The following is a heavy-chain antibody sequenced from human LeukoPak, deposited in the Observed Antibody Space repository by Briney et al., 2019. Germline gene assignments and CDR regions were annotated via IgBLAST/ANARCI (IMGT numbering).Heavy chain of an antibody. Sequence: SETPSLTCAVYGGSFSGYYWSWIRQPPGKGLEWIGEINHSGSTNYNPSLKSRVTISVDTSKNQFSLKLSSVTAADTAVYYCARVVPGFYYFDYWGQGTLVTVSS. D-gene: IGHD2-2*01. V-gene: IGHV4-34*01. CDR2: INHSGST. CDR3: ARVVPGFYYFDY. J-gene: IGHJ4*02. CDR1: GGSFSGYY.